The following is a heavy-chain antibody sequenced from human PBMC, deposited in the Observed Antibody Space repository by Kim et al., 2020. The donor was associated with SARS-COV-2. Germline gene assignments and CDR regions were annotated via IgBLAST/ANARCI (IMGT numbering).Heavy chain of an antibody. CDR3: ARAKSNGPPAYYYYYMDV. CDR2: IWYDGSNK. CDR1: GFTFSSYG. Sequence: GGSLRLSCAASGFTFSSYGMHWVRQAPGKGLEWVAVIWYDGSNKYYADSVKGRFTISRDNSKNTLYLQMNSLRAEDTAVYYCARAKSNGPPAYYYYYMDVWGKGTTVTVSS. J-gene: IGHJ6*03. V-gene: IGHV3-33*01.